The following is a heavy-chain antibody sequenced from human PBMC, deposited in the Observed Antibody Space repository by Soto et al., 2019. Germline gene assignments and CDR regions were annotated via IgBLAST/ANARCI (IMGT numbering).Heavy chain of an antibody. D-gene: IGHD4-17*01. CDR3: VATYGDYLDY. Sequence: RXISCKGILYKFTTYCIGWVRQMPGKGLEWMAIIYPDDSDGRYSPSFQGQVTISADKSISTAYLQWSSLKASDTAIYYCVATYGDYLDYWGQGTLVTVSS. CDR2: IYPDDSDG. J-gene: IGHJ4*02. CDR1: LYKFTTYC. V-gene: IGHV5-51*01.